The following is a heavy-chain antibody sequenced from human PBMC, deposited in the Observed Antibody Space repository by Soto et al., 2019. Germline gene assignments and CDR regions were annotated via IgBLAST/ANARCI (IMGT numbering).Heavy chain of an antibody. CDR2: INAGNSDT. Sequence: SVKVSCKDCGYTIASYSLYWVCQDPGQRLEWMGWINAGNSDTKYSQKFQGRVTITSDTSASTAYMELSGLRSEDTAVYYWERDFGMGVVDREYWGQGPLVTVS. J-gene: IGHJ1*01. CDR3: ERDFGMGVVDREY. CDR1: GYTIASYS. V-gene: IGHV1-3*01. D-gene: IGHD3-22*01.